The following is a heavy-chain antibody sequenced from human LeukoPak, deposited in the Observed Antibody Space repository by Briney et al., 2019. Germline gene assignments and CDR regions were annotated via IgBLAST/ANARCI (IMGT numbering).Heavy chain of an antibody. CDR3: AKDMAPRIVVVTGDAFDI. Sequence: PGGSLRLSCAASGFTFSSYGMHWVRQAPGKGLEGVAVISYDGSNKYYADSVKGRFTISRDNSKNTLYLQMNSLRAEDTAVYYCAKDMAPRIVVVTGDAFDIWGQGTMVTVSS. CDR2: ISYDGSNK. D-gene: IGHD3-22*01. V-gene: IGHV3-30*18. J-gene: IGHJ3*02. CDR1: GFTFSSYG.